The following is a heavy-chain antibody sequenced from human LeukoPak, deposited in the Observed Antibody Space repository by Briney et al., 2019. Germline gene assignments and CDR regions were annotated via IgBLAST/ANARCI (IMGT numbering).Heavy chain of an antibody. D-gene: IGHD6-19*01. CDR2: IGNSGGDT. CDR3: AKRGGESSGWGPFDY. CDR1: GFTFTTYA. Sequence: PGGSLRLSCAASGFTFTTYAMCWVRQAPGKGPEWVSCIGNSGGDTVYADSVRGRFTVSRDTSRNTLFLEMNSLRAEDTAIYYCAKRGGESSGWGPFDYWGQGTLVTVSS. V-gene: IGHV3-23*01. J-gene: IGHJ4*02.